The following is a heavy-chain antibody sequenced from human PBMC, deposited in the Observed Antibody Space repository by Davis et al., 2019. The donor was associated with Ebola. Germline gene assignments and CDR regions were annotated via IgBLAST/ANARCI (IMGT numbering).Heavy chain of an antibody. CDR3: ARILGVRGVISWANWFDP. J-gene: IGHJ5*02. CDR1: GGSISGYH. Sequence: SETLSLTCAVSGGSISGYHWSWIRQPPGKGLEWIGEINHSGSTNYNPSLKSRVTISVDTSKNQFSLKLSSVTAADTAVYYCARILGVRGVISWANWFDPWGQGTLVTVSS. V-gene: IGHV4-34*01. CDR2: INHSGST. D-gene: IGHD3-10*01.